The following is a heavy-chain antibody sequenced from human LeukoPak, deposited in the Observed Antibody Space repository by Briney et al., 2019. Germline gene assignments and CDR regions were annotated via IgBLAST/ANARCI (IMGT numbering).Heavy chain of an antibody. V-gene: IGHV4-39*01. J-gene: IGHJ5*02. Sequence: SETLSLTCTVSGGSISSSSYYWGWIRQPPGKGLEWIGSIYYSGSTYYNPSLKSRVTISVDTSKSQFSLRLSSVTAADTAVYYCARRVAAGGLNWFDPWGQGTLVTVSS. CDR1: GGSISSSSYY. CDR3: ARRVAAGGLNWFDP. D-gene: IGHD6-13*01. CDR2: IYYSGST.